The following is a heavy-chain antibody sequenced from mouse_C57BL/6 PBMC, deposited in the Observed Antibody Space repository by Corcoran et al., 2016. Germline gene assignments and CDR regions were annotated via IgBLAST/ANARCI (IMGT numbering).Heavy chain of an antibody. CDR2: INNYSGVP. J-gene: IGHJ4*01. V-gene: IGHV9-3*01. CDR1: GSTFTTYG. Sequence: QIQLVQSGPELKKPEETVKISCKASGSTFTTYGMSWVKQAPGKGLKWMGWINNYSGVPTYADEFKGRFAFSLDTSASTDYLQINNLKNEDTATYFCARREVVPYYAMDYWGQGTSVTVSS. D-gene: IGHD1-1*01. CDR3: ARREVVPYYAMDY.